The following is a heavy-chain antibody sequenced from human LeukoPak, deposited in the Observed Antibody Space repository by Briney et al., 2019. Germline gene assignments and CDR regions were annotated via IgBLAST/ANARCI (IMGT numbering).Heavy chain of an antibody. D-gene: IGHD6-13*01. CDR1: GFTFDDYA. CDR2: ISWNSGSI. CDR3: AKDIFTGIAAAGIFDY. J-gene: IGHJ4*02. V-gene: IGHV3-9*01. Sequence: PGRSLRLSCAASGFTFDDYAMHWVRQAPGKGLEGVSGISWNSGSIGYADSAKGRFTISRDNAKNSLYLQMNSLRAEDTALYYCAKDIFTGIAAAGIFDYWGQGTLVTVSS.